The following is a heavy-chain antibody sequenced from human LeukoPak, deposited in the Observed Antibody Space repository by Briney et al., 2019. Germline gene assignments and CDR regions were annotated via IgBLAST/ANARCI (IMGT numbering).Heavy chain of an antibody. V-gene: IGHV4-31*03. J-gene: IGHJ4*02. CDR1: GGYISSGGYY. CDR3: AREVAAAPDY. CDR2: IYYSGST. D-gene: IGHD6-13*01. Sequence: SQTLSLTCTVSGGYISSGGYYWSWIRQHPGKGLEWIGYIYYSGSTYYNPSLKSRVTISVDTSKNQFSLKLSPVTAADTAVYYCAREVAAAPDYWGQGTLVTVSS.